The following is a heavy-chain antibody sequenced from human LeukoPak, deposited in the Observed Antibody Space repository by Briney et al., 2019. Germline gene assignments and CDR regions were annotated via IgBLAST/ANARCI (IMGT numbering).Heavy chain of an antibody. J-gene: IGHJ6*02. V-gene: IGHV7-4-1*02. CDR1: GYSFTNHA. CDR2: INTNTGNP. Sequence: ASVKVSCKASGYSFTNHAIHWVRQAPGQRLEWMGWINTNTGNPTYAQGFTGRFVFSLDTSVSTAYLQISSLKAEDTAVYYCARVLFSSSLISYYYYGMDVWGQGTTVTVSS. CDR3: ARVLFSSSLISYYYYGMDV. D-gene: IGHD3-10*01.